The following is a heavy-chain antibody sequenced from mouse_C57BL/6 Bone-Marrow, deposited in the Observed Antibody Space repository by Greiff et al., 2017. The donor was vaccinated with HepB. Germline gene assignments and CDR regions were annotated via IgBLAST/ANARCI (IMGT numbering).Heavy chain of an antibody. Sequence: DVQLQESGPGLVKPSQSLSLTCSVTGYSITSGYYWNWIRQFPGNKLEWMGYISYDGSNNYNPSLKNRISITRDTSKNQFFLKLNSVTTEDTATYYCARPYDYDGTKFAYWGQGTLVTVSA. CDR3: ARPYDYDGTKFAY. CDR1: GYSITSGYY. V-gene: IGHV3-6*01. J-gene: IGHJ3*01. CDR2: ISYDGSN. D-gene: IGHD2-4*01.